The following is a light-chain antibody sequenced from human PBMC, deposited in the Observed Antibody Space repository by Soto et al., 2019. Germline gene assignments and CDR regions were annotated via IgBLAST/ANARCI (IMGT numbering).Light chain of an antibody. CDR2: GAS. CDR1: QSVSNN. CDR3: QQYNNWPYT. J-gene: IGKJ2*01. Sequence: DIVMTQSPITLSVSLGERVTLSCRASQSVSNNLAWYQQKPGQAPKLLIYGASTMATGIPARFSGSGSGTEFTLTISSLQSEDFAVYYCQQYNNWPYTFGQGTKLEIK. V-gene: IGKV3-15*01.